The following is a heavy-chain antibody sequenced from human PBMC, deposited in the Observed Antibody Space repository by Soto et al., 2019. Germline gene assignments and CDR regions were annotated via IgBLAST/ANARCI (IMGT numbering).Heavy chain of an antibody. CDR1: GYTFTGYY. V-gene: IGHV1-2*02. CDR3: ARPAVGATPLAFGY. D-gene: IGHD1-26*01. J-gene: IGHJ4*02. Sequence: QVQQVQSGAEVKKPGASVKVSCKASGYTFTGYYMHWVRQAPGQGLEWMGWINPNSGGTNYAQKFQGRVTLTRHTSISTAYMELSRLRSDDTAVYFCARPAVGATPLAFGYWGQGTLVTVSS. CDR2: INPNSGGT.